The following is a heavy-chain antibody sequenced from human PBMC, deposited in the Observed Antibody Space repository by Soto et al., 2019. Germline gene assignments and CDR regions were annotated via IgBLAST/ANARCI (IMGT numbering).Heavy chain of an antibody. CDR1: GFTFDDYA. CDR2: ISSSGYTV. CDR3: VRYCSTTLCNGVATRTFEY. V-gene: IGHV3-48*03. Sequence: GSLRLSCAASGFTFDDYAMHWVRESPGKGLEWVSYISSSGYTVYYADSVKGRFTISRDNTRNSLYLQMNSLRDEDTALYYCVRYCSTTLCNGVATRTFEYWGQGTLVTVSS. D-gene: IGHD2-2*01. J-gene: IGHJ4*02.